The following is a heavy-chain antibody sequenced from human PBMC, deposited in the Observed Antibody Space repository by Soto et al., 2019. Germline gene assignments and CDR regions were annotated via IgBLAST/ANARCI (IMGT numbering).Heavy chain of an antibody. Sequence: ASVKVSCKASGYTFINYDITWVRQAPGQGLEWMGWIGTYNANTNYAQKLQGRVTMTTDTSTSTAYLELRGLRFDDTAVYCCARVYGSGFCFDYWGQGTLVTVSS. CDR3: ARVYGSGFCFDY. CDR2: IGTYNANT. CDR1: GYTFINYD. V-gene: IGHV1-18*01. D-gene: IGHD3-10*01. J-gene: IGHJ4*02.